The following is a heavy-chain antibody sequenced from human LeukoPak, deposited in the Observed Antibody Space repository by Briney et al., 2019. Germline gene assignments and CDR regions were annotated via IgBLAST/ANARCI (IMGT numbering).Heavy chain of an antibody. V-gene: IGHV4-59*08. CDR3: ARQYCSSTRCYVYFDY. J-gene: IGHJ4*02. CDR1: GRSINSYY. Sequence: SETLSLTCTVSGRSINSYYWSWIRQPPGKGLEWSVYIYSSGSTNYNPSLKSRVTISVDTSKNQFSLKLNSVTAADTAVYYCARQYCSSTRCYVYFDYWGQGTLVTVSS. D-gene: IGHD2-2*01. CDR2: IYSSGST.